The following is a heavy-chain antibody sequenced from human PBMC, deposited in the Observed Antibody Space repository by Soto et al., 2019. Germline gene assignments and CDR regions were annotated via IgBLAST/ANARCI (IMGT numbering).Heavy chain of an antibody. V-gene: IGHV5-10-1*01. CDR2: IDPTDSYT. CDR3: ATSDCSGGSCSSYYYYGMDV. D-gene: IGHD2-15*01. CDR1: GYSLTTHW. J-gene: IGHJ6*02. Sequence: GESLKISCEGSGYSLTTHWINWVRQMPGKGLEWMGRIDPTDSYTNHSPSFQGHVTISADKSISTAYLQWSSLKASDTAMYYCATSDCSGGSCSSYYYYGMDVWGQGTTVTVSS.